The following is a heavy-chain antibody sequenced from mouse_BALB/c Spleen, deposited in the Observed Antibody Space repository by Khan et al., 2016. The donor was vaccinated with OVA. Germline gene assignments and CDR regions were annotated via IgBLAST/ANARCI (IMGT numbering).Heavy chain of an antibody. CDR3: TRPAYDGYFDY. Sequence: QVQLQQSGPELVRPGVSVKISCKGSGYTFTDYAMHWVKQSHAKSLEWIGLISTYSGNTNYNQKFKGKATMTVDKSSSTAYMELARLTSEDSAMXYCTRPAYDGYFDYWGQGTTLTVSS. V-gene: IGHV1S137*01. D-gene: IGHD2-3*01. CDR2: ISTYSGNT. CDR1: GYTFTDYA. J-gene: IGHJ2*01.